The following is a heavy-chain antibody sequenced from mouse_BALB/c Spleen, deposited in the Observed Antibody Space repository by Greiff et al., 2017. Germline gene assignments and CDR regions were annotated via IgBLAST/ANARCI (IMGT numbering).Heavy chain of an antibody. D-gene: IGHD1-1*01. CDR3: TRGGLVDYFDY. V-gene: IGHV1S81*02. CDR1: GYTFTSYY. CDR2: INPSNGGT. Sequence: QVQLQQSGAELVKPGASVKLSCKASGYTFTSYYMYWVKQRPGQGLEWIGEINPSNGGTNFNEKFKSKATLTVDKSSSTAYMQLSSLTSEDSAVYYCTRGGLVDYFDYWGQGTTRTGSS. J-gene: IGHJ2*01.